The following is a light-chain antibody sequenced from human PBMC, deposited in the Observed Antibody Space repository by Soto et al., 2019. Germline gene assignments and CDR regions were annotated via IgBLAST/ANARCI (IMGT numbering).Light chain of an antibody. J-gene: IGLJ2*01. CDR1: SSDVGGYNY. Sequence: QSVLTQPPSASGSPGQSVTISCTGTSSDVGGYNYVSWYQQHPGKAPKLMIYEVSKRPSGVPDRFSGSKSGNTAPLTVSGLQAEVAADYYCSSYAGSNNVVFGGGTQLTVL. V-gene: IGLV2-8*01. CDR2: EVS. CDR3: SSYAGSNNVV.